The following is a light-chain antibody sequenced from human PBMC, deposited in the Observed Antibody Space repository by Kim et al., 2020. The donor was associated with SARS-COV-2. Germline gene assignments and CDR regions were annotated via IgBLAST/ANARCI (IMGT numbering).Light chain of an antibody. CDR1: QSISSY. J-gene: IGKJ3*01. V-gene: IGKV1-39*01. CDR2: AAS. CDR3: QQSYSTLGFT. Sequence: SVGDRVTITCRASQSISSYLNWYQQKPGKAPKLLIYAASSLQSGVPSRFSGSGSGTDVTLTISSLQPEDFATYYCQQSYSTLGFTFGPGTKVDIK.